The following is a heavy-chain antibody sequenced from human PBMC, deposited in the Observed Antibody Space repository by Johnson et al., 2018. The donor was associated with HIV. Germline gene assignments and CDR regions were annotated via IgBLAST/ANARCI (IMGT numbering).Heavy chain of an antibody. D-gene: IGHD3-22*01. CDR3: AKAPLSGYEDAFDI. J-gene: IGHJ3*02. CDR1: GFTFSSYG. CDR2: INWNGGGT. V-gene: IGHV3-20*04. Sequence: VQLVESGGGLIQPSGSLRLSCAASGFTFSSYGMSWVRQAPGKGLEWVSGINWNGGGTGYADSVTGRFTISRDDSKSIAYLQMNSLKTEDTTVYYCAKAPLSGYEDAFDIWGQGTMVTVSS.